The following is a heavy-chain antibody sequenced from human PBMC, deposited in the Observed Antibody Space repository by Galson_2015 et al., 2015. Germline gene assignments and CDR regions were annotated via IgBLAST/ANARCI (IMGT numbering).Heavy chain of an antibody. CDR2: IIPIFGTA. D-gene: IGHD3-3*01. V-gene: IGHV1-69*13. J-gene: IGHJ6*03. CDR3: ARVPYKYDFWSGYYYYYMDV. Sequence: SVKVSCKASGGTFSSYAISWVRQAPGQGLEWMGGIIPIFGTANYAQKFQGRVTITADESTSTAYMELSSLRSEDTAVYYCARVPYKYDFWSGYYYYYMDVWGKGTTVTVSS. CDR1: GGTFSSYA.